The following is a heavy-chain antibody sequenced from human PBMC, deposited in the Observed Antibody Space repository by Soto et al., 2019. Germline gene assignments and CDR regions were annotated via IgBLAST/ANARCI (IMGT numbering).Heavy chain of an antibody. Sequence: QVQLVESGGDLVKPGGSLRLSCAASGFPFSDYYMSWIRQAPGKGLEWVSSIGSSSSYTNYADSVKGRFTISRDNAKNSLYLQMNSXXXXXXXXXXXARRRPTGYYNYWGQGTLVTVSA. CDR1: GFPFSDYY. D-gene: IGHD3-9*01. CDR3: ARRRPTGYYNY. CDR2: IGSSSSYT. J-gene: IGHJ4*02. V-gene: IGHV3-11*05.